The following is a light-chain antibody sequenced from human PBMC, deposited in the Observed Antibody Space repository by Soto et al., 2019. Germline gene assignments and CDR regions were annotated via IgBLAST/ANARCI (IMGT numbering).Light chain of an antibody. J-gene: IGLJ1*01. Sequence: QSVLTQPPSASGSPGQSVTISCTGTSSDVGGYNYVSWYHQHPGKAPKLVIYEVSKRPSGVPDRFSGSKSGNTASLTVSGLQAEDEADYYCSSYAGSNNFDVFGTGTKGTVL. CDR1: SSDVGGYNY. V-gene: IGLV2-8*01. CDR3: SSYAGSNNFDV. CDR2: EVS.